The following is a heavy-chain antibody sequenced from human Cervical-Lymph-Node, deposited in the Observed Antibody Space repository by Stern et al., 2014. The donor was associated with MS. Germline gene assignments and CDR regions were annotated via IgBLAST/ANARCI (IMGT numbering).Heavy chain of an antibody. D-gene: IGHD6-19*01. CDR2: INHSGST. J-gene: IGHJ4*02. Sequence: QVQLQQWGAGLLKPSETLSLTCAVYGGSFSGYYWSWIRQPPGKGLEWIGEINHSGSTNYNPSLKSRVTISVDTSKNQFSLKLSLVTAADTAVYYCARNERRQWLQAGPIGYWGQGTLVTVSS. CDR3: ARNERRQWLQAGPIGY. V-gene: IGHV4-34*01. CDR1: GGSFSGYY.